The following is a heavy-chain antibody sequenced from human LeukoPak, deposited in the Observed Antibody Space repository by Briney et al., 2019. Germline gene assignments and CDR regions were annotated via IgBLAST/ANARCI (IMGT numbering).Heavy chain of an antibody. Sequence: SGPTLVKPTQTLTLTCTFSGFSLSTSGVGVGWIRQPPGKALERLALIYWDDDKRYSPSLKSRLTITKDTSKNQVVLTMTNMDPVDTATYYCAHRPLSGYPFHYWGQGTLATVSS. J-gene: IGHJ4*02. CDR2: IYWDDDK. CDR3: AHRPLSGYPFHY. D-gene: IGHD3-22*01. V-gene: IGHV2-5*02. CDR1: GFSLSTSGVG.